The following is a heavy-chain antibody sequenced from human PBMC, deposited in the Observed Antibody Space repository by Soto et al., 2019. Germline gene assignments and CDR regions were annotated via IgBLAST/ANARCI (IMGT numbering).Heavy chain of an antibody. Sequence: PGGSLRLSCTASGFTFSSYAMTWVRQAPGKGLEWVSAVSTSGDNTYYADSVKGRFTISRDNSKKTLYLRMNSLRAEDTAKYFCAKGPRDFYRSGRELSFYSYYMDVWGKGTTVTVSS. D-gene: IGHD3-10*01. CDR1: GFTFSSYA. J-gene: IGHJ6*03. CDR3: AKGPRDFYRSGRELSFYSYYMDV. CDR2: VSTSGDNT. V-gene: IGHV3-23*01.